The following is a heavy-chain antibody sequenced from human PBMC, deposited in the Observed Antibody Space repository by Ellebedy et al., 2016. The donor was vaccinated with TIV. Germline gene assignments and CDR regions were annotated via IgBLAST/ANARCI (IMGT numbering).Heavy chain of an antibody. J-gene: IGHJ4*02. CDR2: ISHDGRNK. V-gene: IGHV3-30*09. Sequence: PGGSLRLSCAASGFTFSSYGLHWVRQAPGKGLQWVALISHDGRNKFYADSVKGRFAISRDNSKNTLYLQMSSLRAEDTAVYYCAKDQLGYTVTTLSDYWGQGTLVTVSS. D-gene: IGHD4-17*01. CDR3: AKDQLGYTVTTLSDY. CDR1: GFTFSSYG.